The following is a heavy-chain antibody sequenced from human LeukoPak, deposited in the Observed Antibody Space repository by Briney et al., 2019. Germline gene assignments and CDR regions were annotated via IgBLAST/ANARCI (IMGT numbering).Heavy chain of an antibody. D-gene: IGHD6-19*01. J-gene: IGHJ4*02. CDR3: ARDGGSGWYVGY. CDR2: MNPNSGNT. CDR1: GYTFTSYD. V-gene: IGHV1-8*01. Sequence: ASVKVSCKASGYTFTSYDINWVRQATGQGLEWMGWMNPNSGNTGYAQKFQGRVTITADESTSTAYMELSSLRSEDTAVYYCARDGGSGWYVGYWGQGTLVTVSS.